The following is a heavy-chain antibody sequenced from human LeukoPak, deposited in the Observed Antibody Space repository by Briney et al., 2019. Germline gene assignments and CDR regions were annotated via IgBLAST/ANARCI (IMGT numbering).Heavy chain of an antibody. V-gene: IGHV4-61*01. Sequence: SETLSLTCTVSGGSFSSGSYYWSWIRQPPGKGLEWIGYIYYSGSTNYNPSLKSRVTISVDTSKNQFSLKLSSVTAADTAVYYCARAKRWRLEPNAFDIWGQGTMVTVSP. J-gene: IGHJ3*02. CDR3: ARAKRWRLEPNAFDI. CDR2: IYYSGST. D-gene: IGHD5-24*01. CDR1: GGSFSSGSYY.